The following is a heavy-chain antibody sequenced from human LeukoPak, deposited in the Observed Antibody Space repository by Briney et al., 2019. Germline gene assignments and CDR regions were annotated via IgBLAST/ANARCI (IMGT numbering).Heavy chain of an antibody. CDR3: AKDIASSYYYYYMDV. CDR1: GFTFDDYA. V-gene: IGHV3-9*03. J-gene: IGHJ6*03. CDR2: ISWNSGSI. D-gene: IGHD6-6*01. Sequence: GRSLRLSCAASGFTFDDYAMHGVRQAPGQGLEWVSGISWNSGSIGYADSVKGRFTISRDNAKNSLYLQMNSLRAEDMALYYCAKDIASSYYYYYMDVWGKGTTVTVSS.